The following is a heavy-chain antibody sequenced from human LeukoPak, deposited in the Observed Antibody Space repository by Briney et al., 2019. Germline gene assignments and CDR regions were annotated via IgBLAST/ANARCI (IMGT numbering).Heavy chain of an antibody. J-gene: IGHJ4*02. CDR3: ARGYYGSGGPDPEIDY. Sequence: ASVTVSFKGSGYTFTSYDINWVRQATGQGLEWLGWMNPNSGNTGYAQKFQGRVTMTRNTSKSTAYMELSSLRSEDAAVYYWARGYYGSGGPDPEIDYWGQGALVTVSS. CDR1: GYTFTSYD. CDR2: MNPNSGNT. D-gene: IGHD3-10*01. V-gene: IGHV1-8*01.